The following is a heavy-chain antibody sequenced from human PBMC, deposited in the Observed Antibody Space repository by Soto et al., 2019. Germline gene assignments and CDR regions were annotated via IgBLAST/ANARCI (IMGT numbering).Heavy chain of an antibody. CDR2: IWYDGSNK. V-gene: IGHV3-33*01. CDR1: GFTFSSYG. CDR3: ARDGGVATIVYYYYMDV. Sequence: GGSLRLSCAASGFTFSSYGMHWVRQAPGKGLEWVAVIWYDGSNKYYADSVKGRFTISRDNSKNTLYLQMNSLRAEDTAVYYCARDGGVATIVYYYYMDVWGKGTTVTVSS. D-gene: IGHD5-12*01. J-gene: IGHJ6*03.